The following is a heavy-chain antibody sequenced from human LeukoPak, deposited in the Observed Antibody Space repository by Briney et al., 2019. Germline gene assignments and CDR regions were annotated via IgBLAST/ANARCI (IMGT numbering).Heavy chain of an antibody. J-gene: IGHJ4*02. CDR2: IYTSGST. CDR1: GNSISSGDNY. V-gene: IGHV4-61*02. Sequence: SETLSLTCTVSGNSISSGDNYWSWIRQPAGKGLEWIGRIYTSGSTNYNPSLKSRVTISVDTSKNQFSLKLSSVTAADTAVYYYARGGYYDSSGYIDYWGQGTLVTVSS. CDR3: ARGGYYDSSGYIDY. D-gene: IGHD3-22*01.